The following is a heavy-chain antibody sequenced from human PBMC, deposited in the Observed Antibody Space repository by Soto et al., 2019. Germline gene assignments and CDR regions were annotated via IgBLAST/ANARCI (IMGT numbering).Heavy chain of an antibody. CDR3: ASRDPGTSVDY. D-gene: IGHD1-7*01. Sequence: SETLSLTCSVSVGSFTSNNWWTLVRQPPGQGLEWIGEIYRTGSTNYNPSLKSRVTISLDKSENQFSLKVTSLTAADTAVYYCASRDPGTSVDYWGQGTLVTVSS. V-gene: IGHV4-4*02. J-gene: IGHJ4*02. CDR2: IYRTGST. CDR1: VGSFTSNNW.